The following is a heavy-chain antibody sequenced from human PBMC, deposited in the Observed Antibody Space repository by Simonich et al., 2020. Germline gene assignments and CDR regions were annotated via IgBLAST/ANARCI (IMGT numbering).Heavy chain of an antibody. D-gene: IGHD6-13*01. V-gene: IGHV4-39*01. Sequence: QLQLQESGPGLVKPSETLSLTCTVSGGSISSSSYYWGWIRQPPGKGLGWIGISDYSGSTYYNPSLKSRVTISVDTSKNQFSLKLSSVTAADTAVYYCARHAGFAFDIWGQGTMVTVSS. CDR1: GGSISSSSYY. CDR2: SDYSGST. CDR3: ARHAGFAFDI. J-gene: IGHJ3*02.